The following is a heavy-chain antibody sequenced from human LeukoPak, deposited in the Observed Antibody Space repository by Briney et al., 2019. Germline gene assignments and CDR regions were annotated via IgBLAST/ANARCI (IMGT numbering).Heavy chain of an antibody. J-gene: IGHJ6*01. CDR2: IRGSGDST. V-gene: IGHV3-23*01. Sequence: GGSLRLSCAGAGLTLSSYAVGWVRQAPGKGLEWVSAIRGSGDSTCHAASVTGRLTLSRDSSRTTLYLHINSVRAEDTAVYYCAKGPDSSGYGYYYGMVVWGQGTTVTVSS. CDR1: GLTLSSYA. D-gene: IGHD3-22*01. CDR3: AKGPDSSGYGYYYGMVV.